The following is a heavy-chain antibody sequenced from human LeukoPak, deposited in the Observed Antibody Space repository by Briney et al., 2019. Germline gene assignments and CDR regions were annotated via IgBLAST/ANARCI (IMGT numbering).Heavy chain of an antibody. Sequence: RTSETLSLTCAVYGGSFSGYYWSWIRQPPGKGLEWIGEVNHSGNTNYNPSLKSRVTISVDTSKNQFSLKLSSVTAADTAVYYCARERLRYGSTYYYYGMDVWGQGTTVTVSS. CDR1: GGSFSGYY. CDR3: ARERLRYGSTYYYYGMDV. CDR2: VNHSGNT. D-gene: IGHD5-18*01. J-gene: IGHJ6*02. V-gene: IGHV4-34*01.